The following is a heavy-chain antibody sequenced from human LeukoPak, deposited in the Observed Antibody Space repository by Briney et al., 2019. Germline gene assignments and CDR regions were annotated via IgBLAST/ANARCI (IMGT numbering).Heavy chain of an antibody. V-gene: IGHV3-23*01. Sequence: GGSLRLSCAGSGFTFRNYAMSWVRQAPGKGLEGVSVISSSGGSTYYADSVKGRFTISRDNSKNTLYLQMNSLRAEDTAVYYCARDERRYCSSTSCYRARDYYYGMDVWGQGTTVTVSS. D-gene: IGHD2-2*01. CDR2: ISSSGGST. CDR1: GFTFRNYA. J-gene: IGHJ6*02. CDR3: ARDERRYCSSTSCYRARDYYYGMDV.